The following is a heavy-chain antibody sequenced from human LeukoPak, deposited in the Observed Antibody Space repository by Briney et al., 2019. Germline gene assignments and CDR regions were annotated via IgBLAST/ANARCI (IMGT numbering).Heavy chain of an antibody. CDR3: ARAII. CDR1: GGSFSGYY. J-gene: IGHJ3*02. CDR2: INDSGST. V-gene: IGHV4-34*01. Sequence: KPSETLSLTCAVYGGSFSGYYWSGIRQPRGKWQEWIGKINDSGSTHYNTSLKSRVTISVDPSKSQFYLKMSSVTAADTAVYYCARAIIWGQGTMVTVSS.